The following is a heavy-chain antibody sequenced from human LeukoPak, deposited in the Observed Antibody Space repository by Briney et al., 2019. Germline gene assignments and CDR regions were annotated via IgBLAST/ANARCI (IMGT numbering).Heavy chain of an antibody. CDR1: GFTFFNTYW. CDR3: LRDLNWSLDQ. D-gene: IGHD1-20*01. J-gene: IGHJ4*02. CDR2: IKSDGITI. V-gene: IGHV3-74*01. Sequence: PGGSLRLSCAASGFTFFNTYWTHWVRQAPGKGLVWVSRIKSDGITITYADSVKGRFTISRDNAKNTLYLQMNSLRAEDTAVYYCLRDLNWSLDQWGQGTLVTVSS.